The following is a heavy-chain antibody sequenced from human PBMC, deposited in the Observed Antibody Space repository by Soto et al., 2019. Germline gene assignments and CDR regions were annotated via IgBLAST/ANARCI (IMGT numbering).Heavy chain of an antibody. CDR2: IYYSGST. V-gene: IGHV4-39*01. Sequence: SETLSLTCTVSGGSISSSSYYWGWIRQPPGKGLEWIGSIYYSGSTYYNPSLKSRVTISVDTSKNQFSLKLSSVTAADTAVYYCARGRYDCSGGSCYRGPNYYYHYYMDVWGKGTTVTVSS. CDR3: ARGRYDCSGGSCYRGPNYYYHYYMDV. CDR1: GGSISSSSYY. J-gene: IGHJ6*03. D-gene: IGHD2-15*01.